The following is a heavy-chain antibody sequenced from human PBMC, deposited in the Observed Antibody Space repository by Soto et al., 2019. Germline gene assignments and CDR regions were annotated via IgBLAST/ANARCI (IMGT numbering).Heavy chain of an antibody. CDR3: VRPNFGALTHFDF. Sequence: PWESLKISCQSICYTFTNYWIGWALQTRGKGLECMGIIFPGDSDTRYNPSFEGQVTVSADESISTAYLQWNTLKASDTAMYYCVRPNFGALTHFDFWGQGTLDNVS. V-gene: IGHV5-51*01. CDR1: CYTFTNYW. J-gene: IGHJ4*02. D-gene: IGHD3-16*01. CDR2: IFPGDSDT.